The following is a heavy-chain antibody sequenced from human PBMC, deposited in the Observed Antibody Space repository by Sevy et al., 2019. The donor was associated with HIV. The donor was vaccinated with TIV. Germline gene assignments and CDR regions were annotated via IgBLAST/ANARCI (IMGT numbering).Heavy chain of an antibody. V-gene: IGHV4-61*02. CDR3: AVEFSYYGMGV. Sequence: SETLSLTCNVSGGSIRSGRYYWSWIRQPAGKGLEWIGRIYIRGTTNYNPSVKSRITMSVDTSKNQFSLKLSSVTATDTAVYYRAVEFSYYGMGVWGQGTTVSVSS. J-gene: IGHJ6*02. CDR1: GGSIRSGRYY. CDR2: IYIRGTT.